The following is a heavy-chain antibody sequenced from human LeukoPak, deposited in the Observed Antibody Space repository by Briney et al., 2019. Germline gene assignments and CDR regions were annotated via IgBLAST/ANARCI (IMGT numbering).Heavy chain of an antibody. J-gene: IGHJ4*02. V-gene: IGHV1-2*02. CDR2: IKPNSGGT. D-gene: IGHD2-2*02. CDR3: ARGYCSSTSCYSLGPHFDY. Sequence: GASVKVSCKASGYTFTGYYMHWVRQAPGQGLEWMGWIKPNSGGTNYAQKFQGRVTMTRDTSISTAYMELSRLRSDDTAVYYCARGYCSSTSCYSLGPHFDYWGQGTLVTVSS. CDR1: GYTFTGYY.